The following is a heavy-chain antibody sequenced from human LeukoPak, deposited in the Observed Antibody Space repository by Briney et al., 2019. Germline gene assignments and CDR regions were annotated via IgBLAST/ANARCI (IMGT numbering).Heavy chain of an antibody. CDR1: GGSIGSYY. V-gene: IGHV4-59*01. D-gene: IGHD3-22*01. CDR2: INYSGTT. CDR3: ARGTMMVGP. Sequence: SETLSLTCTVSGGSIGSYYWSWIRQPPGKGLEWIGYINYSGTTNYNPSLKSRVSISVDTSKNQFSLKLSSVTAADTAVYYCARGTMMVGPWGQGTQVAVSS. J-gene: IGHJ5*02.